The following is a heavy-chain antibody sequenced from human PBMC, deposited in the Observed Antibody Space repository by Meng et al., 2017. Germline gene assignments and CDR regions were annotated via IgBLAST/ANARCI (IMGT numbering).Heavy chain of an antibody. Sequence: QVQLQESGPGLVKPSQTLSLTCTVSGGSISSGGYYWSWIRQHPGKGLEWIGYIYYSGSTYYNPSLKSLVTISVYTSKNQFSLKLSSVTAADTAVYYCARADRRVGSYGPNWFDPWGQGTLVTASS. CDR1: GGSISSGGYY. CDR3: ARADRRVGSYGPNWFDP. CDR2: IYYSGST. D-gene: IGHD5-18*01. J-gene: IGHJ5*02. V-gene: IGHV4-31*01.